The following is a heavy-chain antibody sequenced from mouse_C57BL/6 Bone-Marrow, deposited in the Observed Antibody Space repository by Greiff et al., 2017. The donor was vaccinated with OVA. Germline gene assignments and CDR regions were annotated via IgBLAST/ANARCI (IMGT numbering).Heavy chain of an antibody. CDR2: ISNGGGST. CDR1: GFTFSDYY. Sequence: EVQGVESGGGLVQPGGSLKLSCAASGFTFSDYYMDWVRQTPEKRLEWVAYISNGGGSTYYPDTVKGRFTISRDNAKNTLYLQMSRLKSEDTAMYYCARRGYYAYFYAMDYWGQGTSVTVSS. CDR3: ARRGYYAYFYAMDY. J-gene: IGHJ4*01. V-gene: IGHV5-12*01. D-gene: IGHD2-2*01.